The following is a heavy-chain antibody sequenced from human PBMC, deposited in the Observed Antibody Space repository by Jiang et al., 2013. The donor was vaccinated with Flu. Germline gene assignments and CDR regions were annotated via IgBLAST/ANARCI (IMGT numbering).Heavy chain of an antibody. Sequence: GAEVKKPGESLKISCKASGYNFNTYWIGWVRQQAGKDLEWMGIIYPPDSDTRYSPSFQGQAIISVDKSITTAYLQWSSLKASDTAMYFCARPHYPHSSARDAFDLWGQGTMVTVSS. CDR1: GYNFNTYW. CDR2: IYPPDSDT. J-gene: IGHJ3*01. CDR3: ARPHYPHSSARDAFDL. D-gene: IGHD3-22*01. V-gene: IGHV5-51*01.